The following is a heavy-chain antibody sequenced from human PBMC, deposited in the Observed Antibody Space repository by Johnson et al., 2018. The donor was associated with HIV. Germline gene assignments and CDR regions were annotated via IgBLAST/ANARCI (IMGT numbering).Heavy chain of an antibody. CDR1: GFIFSTYG. Sequence: QVQLVESGGGVVQPGRSVRLYCAASGFIFSTYGMHWVRQAPGKGLEWVAVIWYDGSNKYYADSVKGRFTISRDNSKNTLSLQMNSLRPEDTARYYCARTRRRVGAKPWGAFDIWGQGTAVTVSS. CDR3: ARTRRRVGAKPWGAFDI. V-gene: IGHV3-33*01. D-gene: IGHD1-26*01. J-gene: IGHJ3*02. CDR2: IWYDGSNK.